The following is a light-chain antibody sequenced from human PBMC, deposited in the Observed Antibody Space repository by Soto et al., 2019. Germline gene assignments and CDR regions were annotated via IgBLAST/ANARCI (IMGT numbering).Light chain of an antibody. CDR1: QSISSW. V-gene: IGKV1-5*01. CDR3: QQYNSYSDT. Sequence: DIQMTQSPSTLSASVGDRVTITCRASQSISSWLAWYQQKPGKAPKLLIYDASSLESGVPSRFSGSESGTEFTLTISSLQPDDFATYYCQQYNSYSDTFGGGTKVEIK. J-gene: IGKJ4*01. CDR2: DAS.